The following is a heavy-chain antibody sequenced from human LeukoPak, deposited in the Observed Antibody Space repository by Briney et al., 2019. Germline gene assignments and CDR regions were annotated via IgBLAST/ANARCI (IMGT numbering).Heavy chain of an antibody. V-gene: IGHV3-48*01. Sequence: GSLRLSCEASGFTFSNYNMNWVRQAPGKGLEWVSYISGSSSAIYYADSVKGRFTISRDNAKNSLYLQMNSLRADDTAVYYCAREHDAGSEYWGQGTLVTVSS. CDR2: ISGSSSAI. CDR3: AREHDAGSEY. CDR1: GFTFSNYN. D-gene: IGHD5-12*01. J-gene: IGHJ4*02.